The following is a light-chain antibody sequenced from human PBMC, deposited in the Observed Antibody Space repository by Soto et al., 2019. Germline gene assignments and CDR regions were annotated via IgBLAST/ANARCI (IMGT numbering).Light chain of an antibody. Sequence: EIVLTQSPATLSLSPGERATLSCRASQSVSSYLAWYQQKPGQAPRLLIYDASNRATGIPARFRGSGSGTDFTLTLSSLEPEDFAVYYCQQRSNWPRLTFGGGTKVDI. CDR1: QSVSSY. CDR3: QQRSNWPRLT. J-gene: IGKJ4*01. V-gene: IGKV3-11*01. CDR2: DAS.